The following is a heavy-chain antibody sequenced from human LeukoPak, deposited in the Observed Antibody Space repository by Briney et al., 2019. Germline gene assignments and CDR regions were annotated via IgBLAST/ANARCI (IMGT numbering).Heavy chain of an antibody. CDR1: GFTFSSYS. CDR2: ISTSSSYI. CDR3: ARAGIKQLVWFGESQTHPFDY. V-gene: IGHV3-21*01. J-gene: IGHJ4*02. Sequence: GGSLRLSCAASGFTFSSYSMNWVRQAPGKGLEWVSSISTSSSYIYYADSVKGRFTISRDNSKNTLYLQMNSLRAEDTAVYYCARAGIKQLVWFGESQTHPFDYWGQGTLVTVSS. D-gene: IGHD3-10*01.